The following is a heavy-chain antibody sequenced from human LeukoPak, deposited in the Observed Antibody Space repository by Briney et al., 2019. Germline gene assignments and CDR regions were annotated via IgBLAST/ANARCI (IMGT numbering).Heavy chain of an antibody. CDR2: IYPGDSDT. J-gene: IGHJ4*02. V-gene: IGHV5-51*01. CDR1: GYGFTSYW. CDR3: ARLPYYYDSSGRYYFDY. D-gene: IGHD3-22*01. Sequence: PGESLKISCKGSGYGFTSYWIGWVRQMPGKGLEWMGIIYPGDSDTRYSPSFQGQVTISADKSISTAYLQWSSLKASDTAMYYCARLPYYYDSSGRYYFDYWGQGTLVTVSS.